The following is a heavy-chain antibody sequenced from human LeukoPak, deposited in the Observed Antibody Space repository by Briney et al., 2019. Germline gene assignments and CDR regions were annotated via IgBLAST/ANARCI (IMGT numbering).Heavy chain of an antibody. CDR3: AREIVATIGFDY. Sequence: GGSLRLSCAASGFTFSRSAMHWVRQAPGKGLEWVAVISYDARNNYYADSVKGRFSISRDNSKSTLYLQMNSLRPEDTAVYYCAREIVATIGFDYWGQGTLVTVSS. CDR1: GFTFSRSA. J-gene: IGHJ4*02. CDR2: ISYDARNN. V-gene: IGHV3-30*04. D-gene: IGHD5-12*01.